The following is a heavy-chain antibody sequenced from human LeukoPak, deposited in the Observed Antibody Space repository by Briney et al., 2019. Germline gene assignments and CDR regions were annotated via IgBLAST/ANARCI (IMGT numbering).Heavy chain of an antibody. CDR1: GFTFSSYA. D-gene: IGHD5-18*01. CDR3: AKSSSRRRDDTDGMVV. J-gene: IGHJ6*02. V-gene: IGHV3-23*01. CDR2: ISGSGGTT. Sequence: GGSLRLSCAASGFTFSSYAMSWVRQAPGKGLKWVLGISGSGGTTYHADSVQGRFIISRDNSKNPLYLQMDSLRAEDTALYYCAKSSSRRRDDTDGMVVWGQGTTVTVSS.